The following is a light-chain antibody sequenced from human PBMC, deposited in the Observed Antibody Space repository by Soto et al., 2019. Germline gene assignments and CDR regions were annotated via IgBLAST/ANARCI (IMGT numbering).Light chain of an antibody. CDR2: GAS. V-gene: IGKV3-20*01. CDR3: QQYNRYWT. Sequence: VLTQSPATLSLSPGERSTLSCKASQRVSSRFFAWYQQKPAQAPRLLIYGASTRAAGIPDRFSGSGSETEFTLTISSLFPDDFATYYCQQYNRYWTFGQGTKVDI. J-gene: IGKJ1*01. CDR1: QRVSSRF.